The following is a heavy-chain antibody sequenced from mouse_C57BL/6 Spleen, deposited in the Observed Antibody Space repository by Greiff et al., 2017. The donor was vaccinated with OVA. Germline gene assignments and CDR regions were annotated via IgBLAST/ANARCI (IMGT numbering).Heavy chain of an antibody. D-gene: IGHD1-1*01. V-gene: IGHV1-50*01. CDR1: GYTFTSYW. CDR2: IDPSDSYT. J-gene: IGHJ3*01. CDR3: ARRDYSWFAY. Sequence: VQLQQPGAELVKPGASVKLSCKASGYTFTSYWMQWVKQRPGQGLEWIGEIDPSDSYTNYNPKFKGKATLTVDTSSSTAYMQLSSLTSEDSAVYYCARRDYSWFAYWGQGTLVTVSA.